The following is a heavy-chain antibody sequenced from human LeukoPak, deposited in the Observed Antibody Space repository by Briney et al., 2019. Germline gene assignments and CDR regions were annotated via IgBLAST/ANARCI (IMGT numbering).Heavy chain of an antibody. J-gene: IGHJ4*02. V-gene: IGHV4-59*01. CDR3: ARLTAYLPFDY. CDR1: GGSISSYY. CDR2: IYYSGST. D-gene: IGHD2-2*01. Sequence: SETLSLTCTVSGGSISSYYWSWIRQPPGKGLEWIGYIYYSGSTNYNPSLKSRVTISVDTSKNQFSLKLSSVTAADTAVYYCARLTAYLPFDYWGQGTLVIVSS.